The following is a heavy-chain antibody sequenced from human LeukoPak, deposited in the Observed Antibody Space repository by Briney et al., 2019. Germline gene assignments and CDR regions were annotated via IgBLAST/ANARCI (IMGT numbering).Heavy chain of an antibody. J-gene: IGHJ5*02. D-gene: IGHD6-6*01. CDR1: GFTFSGYR. CDR3: VKASSSSPQYNWFDA. Sequence: GGSLRLSCAASGFTFSGYRIHWVRQAPGKGLEWVAVISYDGSNKYYADSVKGRFTISRDNSKNTLYLQMNSLRAEDTALYYCVKASSSSPQYNWFDAWGQGTLVTVSS. CDR2: ISYDGSNK. V-gene: IGHV3-30-3*02.